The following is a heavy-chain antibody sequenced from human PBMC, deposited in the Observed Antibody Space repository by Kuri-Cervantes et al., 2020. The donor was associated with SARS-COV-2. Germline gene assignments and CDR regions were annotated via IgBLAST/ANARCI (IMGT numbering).Heavy chain of an antibody. D-gene: IGHD3-3*01. CDR3: AKDLNYDFWSGYYKGRNAFDI. Sequence: GESLKISCAASGFTFSSYSMNWVRQAPGKGLEWVSYISSSSSTIYYADSVKGRFTISRDNSKNTLYLQMNSLRAEDTAVYYCAKDLNYDFWSGYYKGRNAFDIWGQGTMVTVSS. CDR1: GFTFSSYS. J-gene: IGHJ3*02. CDR2: ISSSSSTI. V-gene: IGHV3-48*01.